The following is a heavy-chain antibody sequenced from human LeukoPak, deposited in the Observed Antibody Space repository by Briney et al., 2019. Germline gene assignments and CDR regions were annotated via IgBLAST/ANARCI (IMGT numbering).Heavy chain of an antibody. CDR2: IYHSGST. Sequence: SETLSLTCTVSGYSISSDYYWGWVRQPPGKGLEWIGSIYHSGSTYYNPSLKSRVTISVDTSKNQFSLKLSSVTAADTAVYYCARVAMIPYDAFDIWGQGTMVTVSS. V-gene: IGHV4-38-2*02. J-gene: IGHJ3*02. D-gene: IGHD3-22*01. CDR1: GYSISSDYY. CDR3: ARVAMIPYDAFDI.